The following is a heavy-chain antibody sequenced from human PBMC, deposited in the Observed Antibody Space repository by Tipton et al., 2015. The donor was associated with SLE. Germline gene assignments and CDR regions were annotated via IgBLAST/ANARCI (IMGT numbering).Heavy chain of an antibody. V-gene: IGHV3-23*01. CDR2: ISSGGST. CDR1: GFTFSSYA. Sequence: SLRLSCVASGFTFSSYALTWVRQAPEKGLEWVSSISSGGSTNYADSVKGRFIVSRDNSKNTLCVQMNSLRAEDTAVYYCARGSLTARSAFDIWGQGTMVTVSS. D-gene: IGHD6-6*01. CDR3: ARGSLTARSAFDI. J-gene: IGHJ3*02.